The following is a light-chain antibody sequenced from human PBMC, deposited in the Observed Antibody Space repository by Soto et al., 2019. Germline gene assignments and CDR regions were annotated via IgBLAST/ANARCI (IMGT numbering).Light chain of an antibody. V-gene: IGLV2-11*01. CDR1: SSDVGGYNY. J-gene: IGLJ2*01. Sequence: QSVLTQPRSVSGSPGQSVTISCTGTSSDVGGYNYVSWYQQHPGKAPKLMIYDVSKRPSGVPDRFSGSKSGNTASLTISGLQAEDEADYYCRSYAGSYTFDVVFGGGTQLTVL. CDR2: DVS. CDR3: RSYAGSYTFDVV.